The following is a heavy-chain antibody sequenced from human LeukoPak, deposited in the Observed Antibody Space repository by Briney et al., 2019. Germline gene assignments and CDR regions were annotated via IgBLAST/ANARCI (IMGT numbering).Heavy chain of an antibody. CDR2: IWYDGSNK. Sequence: GGSLRLSCAASGFTFSSYGMHWVRQAPGKGLEWVAVIWYDGSNKYYADSVKGRFTISRDNSKNTLYLQMNSLRAEDTAVYYCAKDRLYSDYDAFDIWGQGTMVTVSS. D-gene: IGHD4-11*01. CDR3: AKDRLYSDYDAFDI. V-gene: IGHV3-33*06. J-gene: IGHJ3*02. CDR1: GFTFSSYG.